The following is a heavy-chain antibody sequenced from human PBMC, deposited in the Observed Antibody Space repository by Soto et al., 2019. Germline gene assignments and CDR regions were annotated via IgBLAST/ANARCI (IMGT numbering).Heavy chain of an antibody. CDR3: ARDGITMIRGITVFDF. J-gene: IGHJ4*02. CDR1: GFTFSSSR. D-gene: IGHD3-10*01. CDR2: ISSSSDYM. Sequence: GGSLRLSCVASGFTFSSSRMNWVRQAPGKGPEWVSFISSSSDYMYYADSVKGRFTVSRDNAKNSLYLQMDSLRAEDTAVYYCARDGITMIRGITVFDFWGQGTLVTVSS. V-gene: IGHV3-21*01.